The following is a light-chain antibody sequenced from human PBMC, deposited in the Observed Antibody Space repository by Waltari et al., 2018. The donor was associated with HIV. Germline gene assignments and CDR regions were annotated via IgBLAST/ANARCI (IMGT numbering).Light chain of an antibody. V-gene: IGLV3-19*01. CDR2: GKN. Sequence: SSELTQDPAVSVALGQTVRITCQGDSLRSYYASWYQQKPGQAPVLVIYGKNNRPSGIPDRFSGSSSGNTASVTITGAQAEDEADYYCSSRDSSGNLVVFGGGTKLTVL. J-gene: IGLJ2*01. CDR3: SSRDSSGNLVV. CDR1: SLRSYY.